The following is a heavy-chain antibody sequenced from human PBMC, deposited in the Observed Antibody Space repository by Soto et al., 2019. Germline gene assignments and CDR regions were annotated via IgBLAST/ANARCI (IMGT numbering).Heavy chain of an antibody. CDR3: TREYRKQLDSHYGMDV. V-gene: IGHV4-34*01. CDR1: GGSFSGYY. CDR2: IDYSGST. D-gene: IGHD6-13*01. J-gene: IGHJ6*02. Sequence: PSETLSLTCAVYGGSFSGYYWSWIRQPPGKGLEWIGEIDYSGSTNYNPSLKSRVIMSVDTSKNQFSLKLNSVTAAETAVYYCTREYRKQLDSHYGMDVWGQGTTVTVSS.